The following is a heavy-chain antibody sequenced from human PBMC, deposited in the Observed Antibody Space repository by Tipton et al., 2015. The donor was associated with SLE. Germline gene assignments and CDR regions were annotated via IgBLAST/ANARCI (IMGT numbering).Heavy chain of an antibody. J-gene: IGHJ4*02. Sequence: TLSLTCTVSGYPISSDYFWGWLRPPPGKGLGRIGGFYHSGNTYYNSSLKSRLTISVDTSKNQFALKLSSVTAADTAVYYCARGMITFGGARDWGQGTLVTVSS. D-gene: IGHD3-16*01. CDR1: GYPISSDYF. V-gene: IGHV4-38-2*02. CDR2: FYHSGNT. CDR3: ARGMITFGGARD.